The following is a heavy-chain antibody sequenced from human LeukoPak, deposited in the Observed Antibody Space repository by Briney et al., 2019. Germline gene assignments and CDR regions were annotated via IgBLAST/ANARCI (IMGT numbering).Heavy chain of an antibody. CDR1: GFPFTSSA. J-gene: IGHJ4*02. V-gene: IGHV3-23*01. CDR3: AGRIALTGTLEF. CDR2: IDSVGNT. D-gene: IGHD6-19*01. Sequence: GGSLRLSCAASGFPFTSSALSWVRQAPGKGLEWVSGIDSVGNTFYTDSAKGRFTISRDNSKNTLYLQMISLRAEDSAIYYCAGRIALTGTLEFWGQGTLVTVSS.